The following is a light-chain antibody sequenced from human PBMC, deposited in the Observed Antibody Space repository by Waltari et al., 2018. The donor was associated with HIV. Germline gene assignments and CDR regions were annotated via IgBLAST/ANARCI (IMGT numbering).Light chain of an antibody. V-gene: IGLV2-8*01. Sequence: QSALTPPPSASGSPGQSVTISCTGTSRDVGGYNYASWYKQHPGEAPNCVIFEVYKRPSGVPDRLSGSKSGNTASLTVSGLQAEDEATYYCASYAGRNNLVFGGGTKLTVL. J-gene: IGLJ2*01. CDR3: ASYAGRNNLV. CDR1: SRDVGGYNY. CDR2: EVY.